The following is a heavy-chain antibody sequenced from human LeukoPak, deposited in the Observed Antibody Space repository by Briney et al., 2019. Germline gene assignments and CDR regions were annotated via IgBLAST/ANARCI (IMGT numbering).Heavy chain of an antibody. CDR1: GYTFTDYY. Sequence: ASVRVSCKASGYTFTDYYIHWVRQAPGQGLEWMGIINPSGSSTSYAQKFQGRVTMTRDTSTSTVYMELSSLRSEDTAVYYCAGGTTNTKGAFDMWGQGTMVTVSS. D-gene: IGHD2-8*01. CDR3: AGGTTNTKGAFDM. CDR2: INPSGSST. V-gene: IGHV1-46*01. J-gene: IGHJ3*02.